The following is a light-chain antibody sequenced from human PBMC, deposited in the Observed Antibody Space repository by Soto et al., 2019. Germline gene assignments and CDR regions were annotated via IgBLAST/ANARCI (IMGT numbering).Light chain of an antibody. Sequence: EIVLTQYPGTLSLSPGERATLSCRASQSVSSSFLAWYQQKPGQAPRLLIYGASNRATGIPDRFSGSGSGTDFTLTISRLEPEDFAVYYCQQYVTSPWAFGQGTKVAIK. CDR1: QSVSSSF. CDR2: GAS. V-gene: IGKV3-20*01. J-gene: IGKJ1*01. CDR3: QQYVTSPWA.